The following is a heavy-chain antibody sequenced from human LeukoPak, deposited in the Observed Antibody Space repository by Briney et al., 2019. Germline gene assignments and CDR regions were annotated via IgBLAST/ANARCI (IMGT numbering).Heavy chain of an antibody. V-gene: IGHV3-64*01. CDR1: GFTFRNYA. CDR3: ARDDYGDLGYFDY. J-gene: IGHJ4*02. Sequence: GGSLRLSCAASGFTFRNYAMHWVRQAPGKGLEYVSAINSYGNNAYYANSVKGRFTISRDNSKNTLNLQMGSLRVEDTAVYYCARDDYGDLGYFDYWGQGTLVTVSS. D-gene: IGHD4-17*01. CDR2: INSYGNNA.